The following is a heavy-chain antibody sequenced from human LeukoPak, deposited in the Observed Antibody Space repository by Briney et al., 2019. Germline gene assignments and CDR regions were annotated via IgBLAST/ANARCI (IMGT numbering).Heavy chain of an antibody. V-gene: IGHV1-69*05. CDR2: IIPIFGTA. J-gene: IGHJ5*02. CDR1: GGTFSSYA. D-gene: IGHD2-15*01. Sequence: SVKVSCKASGGTFSSYAISWVRQAPGQGLEWMGGIIPIFGTANYAQKFQGRVTITTDESTSTAYMELSSLRSEDTAVYYCARVSCSGGSCYSGWFDPWGQGTLVTVSS. CDR3: ARVSCSGGSCYSGWFDP.